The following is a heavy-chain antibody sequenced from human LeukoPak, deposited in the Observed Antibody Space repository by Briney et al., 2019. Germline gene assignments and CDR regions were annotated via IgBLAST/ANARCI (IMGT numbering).Heavy chain of an antibody. CDR3: ARGGSTFDY. Sequence: SGGSLRFSGAASGFTFSSYWMSWVRQAPGKGPEWVANIKQDGGEKYCVDSVKGRFTISRDNAKNSLYLQMNGLRAEDTAVYYCARGGSTFDYWGQGTLVTVSS. D-gene: IGHD1-26*01. CDR1: GFTFSSYW. J-gene: IGHJ4*02. CDR2: IKQDGGEK. V-gene: IGHV3-7*01.